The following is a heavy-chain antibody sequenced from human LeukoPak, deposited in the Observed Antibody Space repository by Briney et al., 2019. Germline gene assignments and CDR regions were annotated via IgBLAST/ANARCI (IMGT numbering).Heavy chain of an antibody. J-gene: IGHJ4*02. Sequence: HPGGSLRLSCAASGFTFSSYGMHWVRQAPGKGLEWVAVIWYDGSNKYYADSVKGRFTISRDNSKNTLYLQMNSLRAEDTAVYYCARDLGVGATELDYWGQGTLVTVSS. D-gene: IGHD1-26*01. CDR3: ARDLGVGATELDY. CDR1: GFTFSSYG. V-gene: IGHV3-33*01. CDR2: IWYDGSNK.